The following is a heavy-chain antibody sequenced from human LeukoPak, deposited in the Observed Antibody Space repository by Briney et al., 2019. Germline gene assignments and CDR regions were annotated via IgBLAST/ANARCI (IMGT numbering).Heavy chain of an antibody. J-gene: IGHJ6*03. CDR1: GGSISSYY. CDR2: ISYSGWS. CDR3: ARQHCTLTSCYDYYHYHMDV. V-gene: IGHV4-39*01. Sequence: SETLSLTCTVSGGSISSYYWGWIRQSPGKGLDWIGSISYSGWSYSDPSLKSRATISVDTSKNQFSLKLTSVTAADTAVYYCARQHCTLTSCYDYYHYHMDVWGKGTAVTISS. D-gene: IGHD2-2*01.